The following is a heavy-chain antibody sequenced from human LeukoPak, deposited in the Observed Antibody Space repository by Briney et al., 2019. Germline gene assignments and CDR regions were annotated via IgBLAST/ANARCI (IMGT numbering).Heavy chain of an antibody. CDR2: LYYTGST. CDR1: GGSISSSNFY. CDR3: ARGGYGSGTKGLGY. D-gene: IGHD3-10*01. Sequence: SETLSLTCTVSGGSISSSNFYWGWIRQPPEKGLEWIGSLYYTGSTYYNPSLKSRDTISVDTSKNQFSLKLSSVTAADTAIYYCARGGYGSGTKGLGYWGQGTLVTVSS. J-gene: IGHJ4*02. V-gene: IGHV4-39*07.